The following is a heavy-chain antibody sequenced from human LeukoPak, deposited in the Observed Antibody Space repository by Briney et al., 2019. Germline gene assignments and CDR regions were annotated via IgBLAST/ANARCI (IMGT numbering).Heavy chain of an antibody. CDR2: ISNAGSGT. V-gene: IGHV3-23*01. CDR3: ARDGLRRPPTPYCGGDCPLDY. CDR1: GFTFSNSA. Sequence: GGSLRLSCAASGFTFSNSAMTWIRQLPGKGLEWVSTISNAGSGTYYADFVKGRFTISRDNAKNSLYLQMNSLRVEDTAMYYCARDGLRRPPTPYCGGDCPLDYWGQGTLVSVSS. J-gene: IGHJ4*02. D-gene: IGHD2-21*02.